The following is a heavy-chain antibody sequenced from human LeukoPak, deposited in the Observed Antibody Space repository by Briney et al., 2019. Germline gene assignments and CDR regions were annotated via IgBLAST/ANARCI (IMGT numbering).Heavy chain of an antibody. CDR3: TTTIVVVPAPISY. CDR1: GFTFSNAW. CDR2: ISSKTERGTT. D-gene: IGHD2-2*01. J-gene: IGHJ4*02. V-gene: IGHV3-15*01. Sequence: GGSLRLSCAASGFTFSNAWMSWVRQAPGKGLEWVGRISSKTERGTTDYAAPVKGRFTISRDDSKNTLYLQMNSLKTEDTAVYYCTTTIVVVPAPISYWGQGTLVTVSS.